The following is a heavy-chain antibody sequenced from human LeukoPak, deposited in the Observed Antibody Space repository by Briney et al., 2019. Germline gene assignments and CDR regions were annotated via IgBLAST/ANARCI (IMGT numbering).Heavy chain of an antibody. CDR1: GFTFSSYW. CDR2: ISWNSGSI. V-gene: IGHV3-9*03. D-gene: IGHD4-17*01. J-gene: IGHJ4*02. CDR3: AKSKTVTTEFDH. Sequence: GGSLRLSCAASGFTFSSYWMSWVRQAPGKGLEWVSGISWNSGSIGYADSVKGRFTNSRDNAKNSLYLQMNSLRAEDMALYYCAKSKTVTTEFDHWGQGTLVTVSS.